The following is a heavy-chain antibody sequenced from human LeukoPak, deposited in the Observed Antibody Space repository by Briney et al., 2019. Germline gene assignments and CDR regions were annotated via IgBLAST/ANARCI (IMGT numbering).Heavy chain of an antibody. Sequence: SQTLSLTCAISGDSVSSKNGAWNWIRQSPSRALKWLGRTYYRSKWYDEYADSVKGRVTISPDTSKNQFSLHVYSVTPEDTAVYYCARDLGTSGWYTFDFWGQGTLVTVSS. CDR2: TYYRSKWYD. V-gene: IGHV6-1*01. CDR3: ARDLGTSGWYTFDF. J-gene: IGHJ5*01. D-gene: IGHD6-19*01. CDR1: GDSVSSKNGA.